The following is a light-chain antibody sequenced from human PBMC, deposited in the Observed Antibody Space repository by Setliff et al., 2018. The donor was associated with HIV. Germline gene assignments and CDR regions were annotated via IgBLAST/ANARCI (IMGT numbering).Light chain of an antibody. Sequence: ALTQPASVSGSPGQSITISCTGTSSDVGAFNYVSWYQHHPDKAPKLILYEVSNRPSGVSNRFSGSKFDNTASLTISGLQPEDETDYYCSSYTRNSTHVFGTGTKVTVL. J-gene: IGLJ1*01. CDR2: EVS. CDR1: SSDVGAFNY. CDR3: SSYTRNSTHV. V-gene: IGLV2-14*01.